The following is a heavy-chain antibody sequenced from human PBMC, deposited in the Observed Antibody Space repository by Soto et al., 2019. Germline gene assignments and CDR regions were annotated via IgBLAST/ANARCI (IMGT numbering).Heavy chain of an antibody. D-gene: IGHD2-15*01. J-gene: IGHJ2*01. CDR2: IWYDGSNK. CDR3: SIQAEDGMLGIYSVSAFRVNRSSDL. V-gene: IGHV3-33*01. Sequence: KGLEWVAVIWYDGSNKYYADSVKGRFTISRDNSKNTLYLQMNSLRAGDTAVYYFSIQAEDGMLGIYSVSAFRVNRSSDL.